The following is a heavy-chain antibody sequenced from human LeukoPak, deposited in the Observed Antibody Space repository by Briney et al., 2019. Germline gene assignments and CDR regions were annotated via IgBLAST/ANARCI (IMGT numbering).Heavy chain of an antibody. CDR1: GFTFSSYA. V-gene: IGHV3-23*01. Sequence: GGSLRLSCAASGFTFSSYAMSWVCQAPGKGLEWVSAISGSGGSTYYADSVKGRFTISRDNSKNTLYLQMNSLRAEDTAVYYCAKGAEYYDILTGYHTPPDYWGQGTLVTVSS. CDR2: ISGSGGST. CDR3: AKGAEYYDILTGYHTPPDY. D-gene: IGHD3-9*01. J-gene: IGHJ4*02.